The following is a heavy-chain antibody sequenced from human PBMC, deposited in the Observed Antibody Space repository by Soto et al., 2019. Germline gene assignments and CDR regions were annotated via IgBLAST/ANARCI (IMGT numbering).Heavy chain of an antibody. J-gene: IGHJ4*02. CDR2: IWYDGSNK. D-gene: IGHD6-6*01. V-gene: IGHV3-33*01. Sequence: PGGSLRLSCAASGFTFSSYGMHWVRQAPGKGLEWVAVIWYDGSNKYYADSVKGRFTISRDNSKNTLYLQMNSLRAEDTAVYYCARDRALDSSYYFDYWGQGTLVTVSS. CDR1: GFTFSSYG. CDR3: ARDRALDSSYYFDY.